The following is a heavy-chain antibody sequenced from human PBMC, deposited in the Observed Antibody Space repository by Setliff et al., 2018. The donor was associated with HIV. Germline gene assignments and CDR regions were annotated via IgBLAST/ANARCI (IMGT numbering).Heavy chain of an antibody. V-gene: IGHV2-5*02. CDR3: VHLYYYDSAHYFDY. D-gene: IGHD3-10*01. J-gene: IGHJ4*02. CDR2: IYWDNDK. CDR1: GFSLSTSGVG. Sequence: SGPTLVNPTQTLTLTCTFSGFSLSTSGVGVGWFRQPPGKALDWLALIYWDNDKRYSSSLKSRLTITKDTSKNQVVLTMTNMDPVDTATYYCVHLYYYDSAHYFDYWGQGTLVTVSS.